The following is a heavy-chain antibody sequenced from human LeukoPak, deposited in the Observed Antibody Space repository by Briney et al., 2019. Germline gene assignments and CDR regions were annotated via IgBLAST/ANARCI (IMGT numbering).Heavy chain of an antibody. Sequence: SSETLSLTCTVSGGSISSHYWSWIRQPPGKGLEWIGYIYYSGSTNYNPSLKCRVTISVDTSKNQFSLKLSSVTAADTAVYYCARDKAQAGYYYDSSVITYYYYYMDVWGKGTTVTVPS. CDR2: IYYSGST. CDR3: ARDKAQAGYYYDSSVITYYYYYMDV. CDR1: GGSISSHY. D-gene: IGHD3-22*01. J-gene: IGHJ6*03. V-gene: IGHV4-59*11.